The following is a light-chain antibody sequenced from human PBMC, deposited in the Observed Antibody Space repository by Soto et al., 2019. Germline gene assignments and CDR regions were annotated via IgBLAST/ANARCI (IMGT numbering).Light chain of an antibody. CDR1: SSNIGSNY. Sequence: QSVLTQPPSASGTPGQGLIISCSGSSSNIGSNYVYWYQQLPGTAPKLLIYSTSQRSSGVPGRFSGSKSGASASLSISGLQSEDEADYYCAAWDDRLDVYVFGTGTKVTVL. CDR3: AAWDDRLDVYV. CDR2: STS. V-gene: IGLV1-47*02. J-gene: IGLJ1*01.